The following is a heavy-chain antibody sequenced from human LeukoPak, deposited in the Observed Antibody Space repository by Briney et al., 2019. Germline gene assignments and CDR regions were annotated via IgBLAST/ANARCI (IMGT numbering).Heavy chain of an antibody. CDR3: ARVNSSGCYYEELTGTFDY. Sequence: PGGSLRLSCAASGFTFSDYYMSWIRQAPGKGLEWVSYISSSSSYTNYADSVKGRFTISRDNAKNSLYLQMNSLRAEDTAVYYCARVNSSGCYYEELTGTFDYWGQGTLVTVSS. J-gene: IGHJ4*02. CDR1: GFTFSDYY. CDR2: ISSSSSYT. V-gene: IGHV3-11*05. D-gene: IGHD3-22*01.